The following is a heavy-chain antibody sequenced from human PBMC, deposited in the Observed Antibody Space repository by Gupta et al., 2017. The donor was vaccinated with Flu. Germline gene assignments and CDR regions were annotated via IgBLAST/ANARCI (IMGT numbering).Heavy chain of an antibody. CDR1: GCTFRRHW. Sequence: EAQLVESGGGWVQPGGSVRLSCAGSGCTFRRHWISWVRQAPGKGREWVANTKEDGSEKYYMDSLKGRFTISRDNAKNSVYFQMYSLRDEDTAVYYGASSLLETGESSYYHYDMDVWGLGTTVSVFS. CDR2: TKEDGSEK. CDR3: ASSLLETGESSYYHYDMDV. D-gene: IGHD2-8*02. V-gene: IGHV3-7*01. J-gene: IGHJ6*02.